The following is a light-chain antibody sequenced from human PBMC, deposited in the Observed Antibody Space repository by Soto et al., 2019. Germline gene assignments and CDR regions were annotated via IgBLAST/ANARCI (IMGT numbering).Light chain of an antibody. Sequence: DIQMTQSPSSVSASVGDRVTITCRASQGTSKWLAWYQQKPGKAPKLLIYSASSLQSGVPSRFSGSGFGTDFTLTISSLQPEDFATYFCQQGYSFPLLTFGGGTKVEIK. CDR3: QQGYSFPLLT. J-gene: IGKJ4*01. CDR1: QGTSKW. V-gene: IGKV1-12*01. CDR2: SAS.